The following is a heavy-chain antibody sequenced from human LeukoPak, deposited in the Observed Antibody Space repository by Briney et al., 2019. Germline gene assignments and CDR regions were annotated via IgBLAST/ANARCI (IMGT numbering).Heavy chain of an antibody. CDR1: GFTFSSYS. CDR2: ISSSSSYI. V-gene: IGHV3-21*01. Sequence: GGSLRLSCAASGFTFSSYSMNWVRQAPGKGLEWVSSISSSSSYIYYADSVKGRFTISRDNAKNSLYLQMNSLRAEDTAVYYCARSSITGDSSDYRGQGTLVTVSS. D-gene: IGHD1-14*01. J-gene: IGHJ4*02. CDR3: ARSSITGDSSDY.